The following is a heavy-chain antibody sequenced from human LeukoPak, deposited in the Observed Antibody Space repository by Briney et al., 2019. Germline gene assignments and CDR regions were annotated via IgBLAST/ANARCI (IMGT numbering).Heavy chain of an antibody. CDR1: GFTFGSYG. V-gene: IGHV3-30*18. Sequence: GRSLRLSCAASGFTFGSYGMHWVRQAPGKGLEWVAVISYDGSNKYYADSVKGRFTISRDNSKNTLYLQMNSLRAEDTAVYYCAKDPPGYYDSSGPLDYWGQGTLVTVSS. J-gene: IGHJ4*02. CDR3: AKDPPGYYDSSGPLDY. D-gene: IGHD3-22*01. CDR2: ISYDGSNK.